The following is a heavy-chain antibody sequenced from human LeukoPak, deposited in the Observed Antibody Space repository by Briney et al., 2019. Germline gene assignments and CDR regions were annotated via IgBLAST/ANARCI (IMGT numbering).Heavy chain of an antibody. CDR2: ISGTGKTI. CDR1: GLTFSDSY. CDR3: ARVNFNFGMVIRGWFDP. J-gene: IGHJ5*02. V-gene: IGHV3-11*04. D-gene: IGHD3-3*01. Sequence: PGGSLRLSCAASGLTFSDSYVTWIRQAPGKGLEWPTYISGTGKTIYFADSLKGRSSVSRDNAKNTVYLQMSDLRVDDTAMYYCARVNFNFGMVIRGWFDPWGHGTPVTVSS.